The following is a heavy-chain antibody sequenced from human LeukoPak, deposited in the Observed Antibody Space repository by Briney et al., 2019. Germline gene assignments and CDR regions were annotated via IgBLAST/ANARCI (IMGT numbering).Heavy chain of an antibody. D-gene: IGHD3-10*01. Sequence: PSETLSLTCSVSGGSISGYYWSWIRQPPGKGLEWIGYIYYSGTTIYNPSLKSRLTISLDTSKNQFSLNLSSVTAADTAVYYCARDETHFYGSGSSNWFAPWGQGILVTVSS. J-gene: IGHJ5*02. CDR3: ARDETHFYGSGSSNWFAP. CDR2: IYYSGTT. V-gene: IGHV4-59*12. CDR1: GGSISGYY.